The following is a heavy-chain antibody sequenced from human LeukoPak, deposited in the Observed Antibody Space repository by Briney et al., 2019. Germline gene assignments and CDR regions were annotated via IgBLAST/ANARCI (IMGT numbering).Heavy chain of an antibody. D-gene: IGHD5-18*01. CDR2: ISTYNGNT. J-gene: IGHJ4*02. Sequence: ASVKVSCRSSGYTFTTYGITWVRQAPGQGLEWMGWISTYNGNTNYAQKLQGRVTMTTDTSTSTAYMELRSLRSDDTAMYYCARDRMDTGTYFDYWGQGTLVTVSS. CDR1: GYTFTTYG. V-gene: IGHV1-18*01. CDR3: ARDRMDTGTYFDY.